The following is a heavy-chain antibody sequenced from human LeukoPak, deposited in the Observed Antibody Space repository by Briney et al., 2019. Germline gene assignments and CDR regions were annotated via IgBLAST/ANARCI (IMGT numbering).Heavy chain of an antibody. Sequence: SVKVSCKASGGTFSSYAISWVRQAPGQGLEWMGGIIPIFGTANYAQKFQGRVTITADKSTSTAYMELSSLRSEDTAVYYCAVALGFGELGRYYYYYMDVWGKGTTVTVSS. CDR3: AVALGFGELGRYYYYYMDV. CDR2: IIPIFGTA. V-gene: IGHV1-69*06. D-gene: IGHD3-10*01. CDR1: GGTFSSYA. J-gene: IGHJ6*03.